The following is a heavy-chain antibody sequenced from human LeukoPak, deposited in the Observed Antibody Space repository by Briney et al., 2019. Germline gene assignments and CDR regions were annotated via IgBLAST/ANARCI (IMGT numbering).Heavy chain of an antibody. D-gene: IGHD6-6*01. J-gene: IGHJ4*02. Sequence: GASVKVSCKVSGYTFPSYFMHWVRQAPGQGLEWMGIINPTGGSTTYAQKFQGRVTMTRDTSTSTVYMELSSLRSDDTAVYYCARTAARRFDYWGQGTLVTVSS. CDR2: INPTGGST. CDR3: ARTAARRFDY. CDR1: GYTFPSYF. V-gene: IGHV1-46*01.